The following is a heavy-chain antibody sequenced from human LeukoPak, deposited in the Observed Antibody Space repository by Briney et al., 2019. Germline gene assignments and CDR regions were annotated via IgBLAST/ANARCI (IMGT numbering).Heavy chain of an antibody. CDR3: ARAHNPLTGDSDYYYMDV. Sequence: SETLSLTCTVSNGSISGYYWSRIRQPPGKGLEWIGYIYYSGSTNYNPSLKSRVTMSVDTSKNQFSLKLSSVTAADTAVYYCARAHNPLTGDSDYYYMDVWGKGTTVTASS. CDR1: NGSISGYY. CDR2: IYYSGST. V-gene: IGHV4-59*01. D-gene: IGHD7-27*01. J-gene: IGHJ6*03.